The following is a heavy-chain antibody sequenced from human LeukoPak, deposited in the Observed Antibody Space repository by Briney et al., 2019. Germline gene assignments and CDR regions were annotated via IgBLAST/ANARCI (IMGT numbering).Heavy chain of an antibody. CDR3: SRSAYYDGSGNYYDY. D-gene: IGHD3-22*01. V-gene: IGHV3-74*01. CDR1: GFTFSSYW. J-gene: IGHJ4*02. CDR2: ISDGGSTT. Sequence: SGGSLRLSCAASGFTFSSYWMHWVRQAPGKGLVWVSRISDGGSTTTYADSVKGRFTISRDNAKNTLYLQMNGLRAEDTAVYYCSRSAYYDGSGNYYDYWGQGPLVTVSS.